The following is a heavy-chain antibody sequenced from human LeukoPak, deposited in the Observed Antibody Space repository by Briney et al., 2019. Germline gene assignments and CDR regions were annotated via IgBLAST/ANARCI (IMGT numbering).Heavy chain of an antibody. V-gene: IGHV3-7*01. CDR2: IKPDGYEK. CDR1: GFTFSNLW. Sequence: GGSLRLSCTAASGFTFSNLWINWVRQAPGKGLEWVANIKPDGYEKYYVDSVKGRFTISRDNAKNSLYLQMDSLRVEDTAVYYCARGRYDRAWGQGNLVIVSS. J-gene: IGHJ5*02. CDR3: ARGRYDRA. D-gene: IGHD5-12*01.